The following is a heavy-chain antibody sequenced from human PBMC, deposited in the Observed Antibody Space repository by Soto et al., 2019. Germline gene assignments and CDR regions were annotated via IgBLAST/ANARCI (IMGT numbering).Heavy chain of an antibody. D-gene: IGHD5-12*01. CDR3: AKPRSGYENYYYYYYMDV. V-gene: IGHV3-23*01. Sequence: PGGSLRLSCAASGFTFSSYAMSWVRQAPGKGLEWVSAISGSGGSTYYADSVKGRFTISRDNSKNTLYLQMNSLRAEDTAVYYCAKPRSGYENYYYYYYMDVWGKGTTVTVSS. J-gene: IGHJ6*03. CDR2: ISGSGGST. CDR1: GFTFSSYA.